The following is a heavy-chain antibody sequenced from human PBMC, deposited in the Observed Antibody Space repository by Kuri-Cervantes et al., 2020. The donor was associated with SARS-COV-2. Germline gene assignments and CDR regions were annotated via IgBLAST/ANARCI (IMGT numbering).Heavy chain of an antibody. CDR3: ASSLMGATFDY. V-gene: IGHV3-30*03. Sequence: GGSLRLSCAASGFTFSSYGMHWVRQAPGKGLEWVAVISYDGSNKYYADSVKGRFTISRDNSKNTLYLQMNSLRAEDTAVYYCASSLMGATFDYWGQGTLVTVSS. CDR1: GFTFSSYG. J-gene: IGHJ4*02. D-gene: IGHD1-26*01. CDR2: ISYDGSNK.